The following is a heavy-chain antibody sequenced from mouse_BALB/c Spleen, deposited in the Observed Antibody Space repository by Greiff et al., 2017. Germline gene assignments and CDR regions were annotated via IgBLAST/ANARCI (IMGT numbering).Heavy chain of an antibody. J-gene: IGHJ4*01. V-gene: IGHV5-12-1*01. CDR3: ARHHAMDY. CDR2: ISSGGGST. CDR1: GFAFSSYD. Sequence: DVMLVESGGGLVKPGGSLKLSCAASGFAFSSYDMSWVRQTPEKRLEWVAYISSGGGSTYYPDTVKGRFTISRDNAKNTLYLQMSSLKSEDTAMYYCARHHAMDYWGQGTSVTVSS.